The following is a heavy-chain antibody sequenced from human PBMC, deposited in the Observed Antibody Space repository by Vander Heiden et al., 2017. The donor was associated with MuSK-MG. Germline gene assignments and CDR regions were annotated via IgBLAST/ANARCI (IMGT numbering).Heavy chain of an antibody. J-gene: IGHJ4*02. CDR3: VRDMYVYTSAPAY. Sequence: EVQLVESGGGLVQPGRSLRLSCRASGFTFGDYAMSWFRQAPGKGLEWVSFIRSKPQGGTTAYAAAVRGRFTISRDDFKSIADLQMNRMKTEDTAMYYCVRDMYVYTSAPAYWGQGTLVTVSS. D-gene: IGHD3-16*01. CDR2: IRSKPQGGTT. CDR1: GFTFGDYA. V-gene: IGHV3-49*03.